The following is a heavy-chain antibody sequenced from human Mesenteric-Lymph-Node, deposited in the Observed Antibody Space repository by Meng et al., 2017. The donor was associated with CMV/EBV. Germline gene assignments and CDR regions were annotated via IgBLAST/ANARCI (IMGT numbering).Heavy chain of an antibody. Sequence: SETLSLTCNVSGGSISSSISYWGWIRQPPGKGLEWIGTIYYNENISYKPSLKSRMTMSMDTSKNQFSLRLTSVTAADTAVYYCARGGRFYFDYWGQGTLVTVSS. D-gene: IGHD3-3*01. V-gene: IGHV4-39*07. CDR2: IYYNENI. CDR3: ARGGRFYFDY. CDR1: GGSISSSISY. J-gene: IGHJ4*02.